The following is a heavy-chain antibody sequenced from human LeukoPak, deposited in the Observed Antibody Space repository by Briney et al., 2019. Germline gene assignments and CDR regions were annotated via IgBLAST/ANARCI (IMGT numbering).Heavy chain of an antibody. CDR1: GFTFDDYA. J-gene: IGHJ4*02. D-gene: IGHD3-16*02. CDR2: ISWNSGSI. Sequence: GRSLRLSCAASGFTFDDYAMHWVRQAPGKGLEWVAGISWNSGSIGYADSVKGRFTISRDNAKNSLYLQMNSLRAEDTALYYCATGFLSYRSYYFDYWGQGTLVTVSS. CDR3: ATGFLSYRSYYFDY. V-gene: IGHV3-9*01.